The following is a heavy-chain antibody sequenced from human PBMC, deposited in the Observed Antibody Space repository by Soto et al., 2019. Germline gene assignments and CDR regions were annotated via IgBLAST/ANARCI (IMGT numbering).Heavy chain of an antibody. CDR2: IIPIFGTA. D-gene: IGHD2-2*01. Sequence: QVQLVQSGAEVKKPGSSVKVSCKASGGTFSSYAISWVRQDPGQGLEWMGGIIPIFGTANYAQKFQGRVTNPADESTSTAYMELRILRSADTAVYYCARHVPAAGYYYGMDVWGQGTTVTVSS. J-gene: IGHJ6*02. CDR3: ARHVPAAGYYYGMDV. CDR1: GGTFSSYA. V-gene: IGHV1-69*12.